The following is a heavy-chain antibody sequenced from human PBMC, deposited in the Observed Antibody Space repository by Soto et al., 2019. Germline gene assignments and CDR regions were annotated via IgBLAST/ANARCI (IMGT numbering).Heavy chain of an antibody. D-gene: IGHD3-3*01. J-gene: IGHJ6*02. CDR1: GYTFTSFV. CDR2: MIPIFGAA. Sequence: ASVKVSCKASGYTFTSFVINWVLQGPGQGVERMGGMIPIFGAANYAQKFQGRVTITADESTSTAYMELSSLRSEDTAVDYCARGESSYDFGSGYYYYGMDVWGQGTTVTVSS. CDR3: ARGESSYDFGSGYYYYGMDV. V-gene: IGHV1-69*13.